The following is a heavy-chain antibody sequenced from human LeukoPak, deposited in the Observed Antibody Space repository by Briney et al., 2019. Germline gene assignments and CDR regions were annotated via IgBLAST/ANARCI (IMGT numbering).Heavy chain of an antibody. V-gene: IGHV3-7*03. J-gene: IGHJ6*02. CDR1: GFTFSSYW. CDR2: IKQDGSEK. Sequence: GGSLRLSCAASGFTFSSYWMSWVRQAPGKGLEWVANIKQDGSEKYYVDSVKGRFTISRDNAKNSLYLQMNSLRAEDTAVYYCARSPSRVGFAETPPQYYYYYYGMDVWGQGTTVTVSS. D-gene: IGHD2-2*01. CDR3: ARSPSRVGFAETPPQYYYYYYGMDV.